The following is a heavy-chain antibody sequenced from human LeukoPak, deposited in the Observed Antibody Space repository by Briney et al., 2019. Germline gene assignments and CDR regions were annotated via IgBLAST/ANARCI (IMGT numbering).Heavy chain of an antibody. Sequence: GESLKISCKGSGYSFTTYWIGWVRQMPGKGLEWMGSIYPGDSDTRYSPSFQGQVTISADKSISTAYLQWSSLKASDTAMYYCARWSEGVEGPYYFDYWGQGTLVTVSS. CDR2: IYPGDSDT. CDR1: GYSFTTYW. D-gene: IGHD3-3*01. V-gene: IGHV5-51*01. CDR3: ARWSEGVEGPYYFDY. J-gene: IGHJ4*02.